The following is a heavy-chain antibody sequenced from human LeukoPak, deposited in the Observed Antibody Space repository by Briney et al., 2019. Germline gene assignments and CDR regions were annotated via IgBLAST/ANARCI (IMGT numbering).Heavy chain of an antibody. CDR1: GFTFSSYA. V-gene: IGHV3-23*01. CDR3: AKNYRPWEPHGYYYYMDV. CDR2: ISGSGGST. D-gene: IGHD1-26*01. J-gene: IGHJ6*03. Sequence: GGSLRLSCAASGFTFSSYAMSWVRQAPGKGLEWDSAISGSGGSTYYADSVKGRFTISRDNSKNTLYLQMNSLRAEDTAVYYCAKNYRPWEPHGYYYYMDVWGKGTTVTVSS.